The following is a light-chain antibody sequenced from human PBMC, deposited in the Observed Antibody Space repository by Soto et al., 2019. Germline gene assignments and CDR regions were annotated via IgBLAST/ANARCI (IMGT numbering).Light chain of an antibody. CDR2: DAS. CDR3: QQYSSYSAWT. Sequence: DIQMTQSPSTLSASIGDRFTITFRSSQSISKWLAWHQQKPGKAPKLLIYDASSLQSGVPPRFSGSGSGTEFTLTIRSLQPDDIATYYCQQYSSYSAWTFGEGTKVDIK. J-gene: IGKJ1*01. CDR1: QSISKW. V-gene: IGKV1-5*01.